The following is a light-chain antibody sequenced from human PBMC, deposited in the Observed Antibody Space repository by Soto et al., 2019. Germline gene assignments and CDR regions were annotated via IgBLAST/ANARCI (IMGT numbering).Light chain of an antibody. CDR1: QSVRSN. CDR2: GAS. CDR3: QQYDGSPRT. J-gene: IGKJ1*01. V-gene: IGKV3-20*01. Sequence: EIVMTQSPATLSVSPGEGATLSCRAGQSVRSNLAWYQQKPGQXPXLLIYGASSRATGIPDRFTGSGSGTDFTLTISRLEPEEVAVYYCQQYDGSPRTFGQGTKWIS.